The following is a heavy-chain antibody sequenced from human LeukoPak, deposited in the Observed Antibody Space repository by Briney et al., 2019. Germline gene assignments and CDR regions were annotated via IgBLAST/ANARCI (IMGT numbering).Heavy chain of an antibody. D-gene: IGHD3-22*01. Sequence: ASVKVSCKASGYTFTNYPMNWVRQAPGQGLEWMGWISAYNGNTNYAQKFQGRVTMTTDTSTSTAYMELRSLRSDDTAVYYCARVGYYDSSGYYALAEYFQHWGQGTLVTVSS. CDR3: ARVGYYDSSGYYALAEYFQH. CDR2: ISAYNGNT. V-gene: IGHV1-18*01. J-gene: IGHJ1*01. CDR1: GYTFTNYP.